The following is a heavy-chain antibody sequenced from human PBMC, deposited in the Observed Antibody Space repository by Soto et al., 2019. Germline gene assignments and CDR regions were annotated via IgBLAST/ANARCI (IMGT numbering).Heavy chain of an antibody. J-gene: IGHJ4*02. CDR3: GREGGNRGSY. CDR2: ISAYNGNT. V-gene: IGHV1-18*01. CDR1: GYTFTSYG. D-gene: IGHD1-26*01. Sequence: QVQLVQSGAEVKKPGASVKVSCKASGYTFTSYGISWVRQAPGQGLEWMGWISAYNGNTNYAQKLQGRVTMTTDTPTSKPYRGLGSLRSDDRPGYSWGREGGNRGSYWGQGPLFPFPS.